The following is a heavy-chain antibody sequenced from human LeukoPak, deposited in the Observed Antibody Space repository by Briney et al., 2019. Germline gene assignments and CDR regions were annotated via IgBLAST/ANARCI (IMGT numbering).Heavy chain of an antibody. D-gene: IGHD2-2*01. CDR2: INRSGST. V-gene: IGHV4-34*01. J-gene: IGHJ4*02. CDR1: GGSFSGYY. CDR3: ARGSKRRQLLAFDY. Sequence: SETLSLTCAVYGGSFSGYYWSWIRQPPGKGLEWIGEINRSGSTNYNPSLKSRVTISVDTSKNQFSLKLSSVTAADTAVYYCARGSKRRQLLAFDYWGQGTLVTVSS.